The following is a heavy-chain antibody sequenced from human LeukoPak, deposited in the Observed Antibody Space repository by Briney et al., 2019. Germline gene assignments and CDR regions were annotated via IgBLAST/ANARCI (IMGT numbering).Heavy chain of an antibody. CDR2: IHPSVGTT. Sequence: GASVKVSCKASGYTFTSYYMHWVRQAPGQGVEWMGIIHPSVGTTKYAQEFEGRVTLTRDTSTSTVYMGLSSLNTEDTAVYFCTRSLVEPAAGYFDYWGQGALVTVSS. V-gene: IGHV1-46*01. CDR1: GYTFTSYY. D-gene: IGHD2-2*01. CDR3: TRSLVEPAAGYFDY. J-gene: IGHJ4*02.